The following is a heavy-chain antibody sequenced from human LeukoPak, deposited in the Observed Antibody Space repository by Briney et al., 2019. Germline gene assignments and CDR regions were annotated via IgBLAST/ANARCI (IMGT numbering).Heavy chain of an antibody. CDR3: TTRGSDFWSGFDY. D-gene: IGHD3-3*01. CDR1: GNTLRELP. V-gene: IGHV1-24*01. Sequence: ASMKVSCKLSGNTLRELPIQWVRQAGGKGLEWMAGFDPENAEIVYAQKFQGRVTMTEDTSTNTAYMELTSLTSDDTALYYCTTRGSDFWSGFDYWSQGTQVTVSS. J-gene: IGHJ4*02. CDR2: FDPENAEI.